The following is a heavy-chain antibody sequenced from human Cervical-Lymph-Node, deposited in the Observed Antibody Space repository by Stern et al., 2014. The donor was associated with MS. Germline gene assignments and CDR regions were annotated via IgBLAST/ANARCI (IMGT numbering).Heavy chain of an antibody. CDR3: ASTDGWFDR. V-gene: IGHV3-21*01. CDR1: GFNFRTFS. J-gene: IGHJ5*02. CDR2: ISRREDTI. Sequence: EVQLVESGGGLVTPGGSLRLSCAASGFNFRTFSMNWVRQAPGKGLEWVSVISRREDTIKYADTVKGRFTISRDNAKNSLYLQLNSLRVEDTAVYFCASTDGWFDRWGQGTLVTVSS. D-gene: IGHD5-24*01.